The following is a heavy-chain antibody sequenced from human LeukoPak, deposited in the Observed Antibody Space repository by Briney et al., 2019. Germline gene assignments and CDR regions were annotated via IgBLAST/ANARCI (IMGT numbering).Heavy chain of an antibody. CDR3: ARDGGSSSGIHGTFDY. D-gene: IGHD6-13*01. CDR2: IYYSGST. V-gene: IGHV4-39*02. J-gene: IGHJ4*02. CDR1: GGSISSSSYY. Sequence: PSETLSLTCTVSGGSISSSSYYWGWIRQPPGKGLEWIGSIYYSGSTYYNPSLKSRVTISVDTSKNQFSLKLSSVTAADTAVYYCARDGGSSSGIHGTFDYWGQGTLVTVSS.